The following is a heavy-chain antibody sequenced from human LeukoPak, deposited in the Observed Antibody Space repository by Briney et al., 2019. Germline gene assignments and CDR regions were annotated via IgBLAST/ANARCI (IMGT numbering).Heavy chain of an antibody. CDR3: ARSRAAAGRVTYYYYMDV. Sequence: PGGSLRLSCAASGFTFSNYGMSWVRQAPGKGLEWVSVIRGSGGGTYYADSVKGRFTISRDNAKNSLYLQMNSLRAEDTAVYYCARSRAAAGRVTYYYYMDVWGKGTTVTVSS. CDR2: IRGSGGGT. J-gene: IGHJ6*03. V-gene: IGHV3-23*01. CDR1: GFTFSNYG. D-gene: IGHD6-13*01.